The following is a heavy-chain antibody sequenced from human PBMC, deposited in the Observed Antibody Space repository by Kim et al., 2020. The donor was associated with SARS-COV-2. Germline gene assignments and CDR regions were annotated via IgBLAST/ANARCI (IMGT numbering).Heavy chain of an antibody. D-gene: IGHD1-7*01. Sequence: NYSPSFQGHVTISADKSISTAYLQWSSLKASDTAMYYCARHSGMDWNYDYWGQGTLVTASS. V-gene: IGHV5-10-1*01. CDR3: ARHSGMDWNYDY. J-gene: IGHJ4*02.